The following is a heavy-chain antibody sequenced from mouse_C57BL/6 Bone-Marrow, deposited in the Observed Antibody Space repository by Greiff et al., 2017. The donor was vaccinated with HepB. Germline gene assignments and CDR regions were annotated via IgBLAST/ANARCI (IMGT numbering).Heavy chain of an antibody. CDR2: IDPSDSYT. D-gene: IGHD1-1*01. CDR1: GYTFTSYW. CDR3: ARLDYGSSYGY. J-gene: IGHJ2*01. V-gene: IGHV1-69*01. Sequence: QVQLQQPGAELVMPGASVKLSCKASGYTFTSYWMHWVKQRPGQGLEWIGVIDPSDSYTNYNQKFKGKSTLTVDKSSSTAYMQLSSLTSEDSAVYYCARLDYGSSYGYWGQGTTLTVSS.